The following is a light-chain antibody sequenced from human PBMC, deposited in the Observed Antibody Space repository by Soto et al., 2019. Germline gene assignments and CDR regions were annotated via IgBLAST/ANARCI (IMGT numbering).Light chain of an antibody. J-gene: IGKJ2*01. Sequence: EIVLTQSPATLSVSPGERATLSCRASQSVSSNLAWYQQKPGQAPRLLIYGASTRATGIPARFSGSGSGTEFTLTISSLQSEDFAVYYCQQYNSWPEYTFGQGTKLEMK. CDR3: QQYNSWPEYT. CDR2: GAS. V-gene: IGKV3-15*01. CDR1: QSVSSN.